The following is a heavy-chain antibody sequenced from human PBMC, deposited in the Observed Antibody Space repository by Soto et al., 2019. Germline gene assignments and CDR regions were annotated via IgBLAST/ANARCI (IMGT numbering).Heavy chain of an antibody. CDR3: ARDGGHYDSSGLAY. D-gene: IGHD3-22*01. CDR1: GGSISSGGYY. Sequence: PSETLSLTCTVSGGSISSGGYYWSWIRQHPGKGLEWIGYIYYSGSTNYNPSLKSRVTISVDTSKNQFSLKLSSVTAADTAVYYCARDGGHYDSSGLAYWGQGTLVTVSS. V-gene: IGHV4-61*08. CDR2: IYYSGST. J-gene: IGHJ4*02.